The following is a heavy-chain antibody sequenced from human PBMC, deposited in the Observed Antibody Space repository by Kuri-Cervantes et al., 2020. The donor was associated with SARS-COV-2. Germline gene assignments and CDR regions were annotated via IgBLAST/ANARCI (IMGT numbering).Heavy chain of an antibody. J-gene: IGHJ4*02. V-gene: IGHV3-21*01. CDR3: ARGREANQLPPGY. CDR1: GGSFSGYY. CDR2: ISSSSSYI. D-gene: IGHD2-2*01. Sequence: ETLSLTCAVYGGSFSGYYWSWIRQPPGKGLEWVSSISSSSSYIYYADSVKGRFTISRDNAKNSLYLQMNSLRAEDTAVYYCARGREANQLPPGYWGQGTLVTVSS.